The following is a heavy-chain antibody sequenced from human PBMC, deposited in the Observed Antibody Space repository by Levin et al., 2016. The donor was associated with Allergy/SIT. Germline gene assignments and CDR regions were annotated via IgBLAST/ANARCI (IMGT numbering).Heavy chain of an antibody. CDR2: INHSGST. J-gene: IGHJ6*02. CDR3: ARGIREERAGTQRYYYYGMDV. D-gene: IGHD6-13*01. Sequence: GSLRLSCAVYGGSFSGYYWSWIRQPPGKGLEWIGEINHSGSTNYNPSLKSRVTISVDTSKNQFSLKLSSVTAADTAVYYCARGIREERAGTQRYYYYGMDVWGQGTTVTVSS. CDR1: GGSFSGYY. V-gene: IGHV4-34*01.